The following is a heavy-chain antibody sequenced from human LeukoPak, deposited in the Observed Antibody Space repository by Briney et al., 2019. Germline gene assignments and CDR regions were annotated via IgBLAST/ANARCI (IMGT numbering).Heavy chain of an antibody. J-gene: IGHJ6*03. CDR3: ARDLYYGSGSYHVYYYYYMDV. D-gene: IGHD3-10*01. Sequence: SETLSLTCAVSGASISSSNWLSWVRQPPGKGLEWIGEIYHSGSTYYNPSLKSRVTISVDTSKNQFSLKLSSVTAADTAVYYCARDLYYGSGSYHVYYYYYMDVWGKGTTVTISS. CDR1: GASISSSNW. CDR2: IYHSGST. V-gene: IGHV4-4*02.